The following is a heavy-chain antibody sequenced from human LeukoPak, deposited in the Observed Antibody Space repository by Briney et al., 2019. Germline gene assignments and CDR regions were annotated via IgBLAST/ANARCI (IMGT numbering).Heavy chain of an antibody. CDR1: GFTFSDYN. CDR2: ISRSGSTK. D-gene: IGHD3-10*01. V-gene: IGHV3-11*01. J-gene: IGHJ4*02. CDR3: ARDSSYYGSGSYWNY. Sequence: KTGGSLRLSCAASGFTFSDYNMRWIRQAPGKGLEWVSSISRSGSTKYYADSVKGRFTISRDNAKNSLFLQMNSLRAEDTAVYYCARDSSYYGSGSYWNYWGQGTLVTVSS.